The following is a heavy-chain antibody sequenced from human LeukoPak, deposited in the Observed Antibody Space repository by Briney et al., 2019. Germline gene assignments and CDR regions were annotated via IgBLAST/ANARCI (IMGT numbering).Heavy chain of an antibody. D-gene: IGHD3-22*01. CDR3: AAGYYYDRYMDV. CDR2: INPNSGGT. V-gene: IGHV1-2*02. CDR1: GYTFTDYY. J-gene: IGHJ6*03. Sequence: GASVKVSCKASGYTFTDYYMHWVRQAPGQGLEWMGRINPNSGGTKYAQNFQGRVTMTGDTSISTAYMELSSLTSDDTAVYYCAAGYYYDRYMDVWGKGTTVTVSS.